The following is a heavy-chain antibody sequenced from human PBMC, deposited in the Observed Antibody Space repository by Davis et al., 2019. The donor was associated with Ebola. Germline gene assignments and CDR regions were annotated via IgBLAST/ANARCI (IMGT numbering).Heavy chain of an antibody. Sequence: GGSLRLSCAASGFTFSSSEMDWVRQAPGKGLEWVGRIKSKTDGGTTDYAAPVKGRFTISRDDSTNTLYLQMNSLKTEDTAVYYCTTDVVPAATRGVYYYYYYMDVWGKGTTVTVSS. CDR3: TTDVVPAATRGVYYYYYYMDV. V-gene: IGHV3-15*01. J-gene: IGHJ6*03. CDR1: GFTFSSSE. CDR2: IKSKTDGGTT. D-gene: IGHD2-2*01.